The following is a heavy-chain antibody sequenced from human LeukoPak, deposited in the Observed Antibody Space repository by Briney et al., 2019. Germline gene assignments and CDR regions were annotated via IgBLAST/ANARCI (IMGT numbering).Heavy chain of an antibody. D-gene: IGHD6-13*01. CDR1: GGTFSSYA. Sequence: SVKVSCKASGGTFSSYAISWVRQAPGQGLEWMGRIIPIYGIANYAQKFQGRVTITADKSTSTAYMELSSLRSEDTAVYYCARDTAAGGSNWFDPWGQGTLVTVSS. J-gene: IGHJ5*02. V-gene: IGHV1-69*04. CDR3: ARDTAAGGSNWFDP. CDR2: IIPIYGIA.